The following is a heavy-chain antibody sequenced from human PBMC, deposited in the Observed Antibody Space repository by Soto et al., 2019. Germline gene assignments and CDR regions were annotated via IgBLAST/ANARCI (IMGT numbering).Heavy chain of an antibody. J-gene: IGHJ4*02. V-gene: IGHV4-4*02. Sequence: PSETLSLTCAVSGGSISSSNWWSWVRQPPGKGLEWIGEIYHSGSNNYNPSLKSRVTISVDKSKNQCSLKLSSVTAADTAVYYCARGITGYSYGFYYWGQGTLVTVSS. CDR2: IYHSGSN. D-gene: IGHD5-18*01. CDR3: ARGITGYSYGFYY. CDR1: GGSISSSNW.